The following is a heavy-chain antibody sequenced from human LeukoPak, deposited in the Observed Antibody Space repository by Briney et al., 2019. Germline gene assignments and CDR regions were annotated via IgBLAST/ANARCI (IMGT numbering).Heavy chain of an antibody. V-gene: IGHV4-59*06. CDR1: GGSISSYY. D-gene: IGHD1-26*01. CDR2: IYYSGST. CDR3: ARDPGGSPDPYYFDY. Sequence: SETLSLTCTVSGGSISSYYWSWIRQHPGKGLEWIGYIYYSGSTYYNPSLKSRVTISVDTSKNQFSLKLSSVTAADTAVYYCARDPGGSPDPYYFDYWGQGTLVTVSS. J-gene: IGHJ4*02.